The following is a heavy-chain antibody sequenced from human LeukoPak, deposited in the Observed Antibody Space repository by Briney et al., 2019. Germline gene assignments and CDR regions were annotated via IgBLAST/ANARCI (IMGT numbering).Heavy chain of an antibody. D-gene: IGHD1-26*01. J-gene: IGHJ4*02. Sequence: SETLSLTCTVSGGSISSSSHYWGWIRQPPGKGLEWIGSIYYSGSTYYNPSLKSRVTISVDTSKNQFSLKLSSVTAADTAVYYCARLRLVGATGWDYWGQGTLVTVSS. CDR2: IYYSGST. CDR3: ARLRLVGATGWDY. V-gene: IGHV4-39*01. CDR1: GGSISSSSHY.